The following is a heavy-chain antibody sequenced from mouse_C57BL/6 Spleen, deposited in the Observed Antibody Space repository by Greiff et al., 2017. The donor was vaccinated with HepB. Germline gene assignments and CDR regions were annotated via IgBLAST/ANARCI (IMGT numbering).Heavy chain of an antibody. Sequence: QVQLQQSGAELAKPGASVKLSCKASGYTFTSYWMHWVKKRPGQGLEWIGYINPSSGYTKYNQKFKDKATLPADKSSSTAYMQLISRTYEDSAVYSCARSIFSYWYFDVWGTGTTVTVSS. V-gene: IGHV1-7*01. J-gene: IGHJ1*03. CDR1: GYTFTSYW. CDR3: ARSIFSYWYFDV. CDR2: INPSSGYT.